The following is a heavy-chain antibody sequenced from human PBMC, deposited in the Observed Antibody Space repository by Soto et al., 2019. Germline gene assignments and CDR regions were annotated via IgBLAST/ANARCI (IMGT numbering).Heavy chain of an antibody. CDR2: IYYSGST. Sequence: SETLSLTCTVSGGSISSGDYYWSWIRQRPGKGLEWIGYIYYSGSTYYNPSLKSRVTISVDTSKNQFSLKLSSVTAADTAVYYCAREIRPSSYGDSRHFDYWGQGTLVTAPQ. J-gene: IGHJ4*02. CDR1: GGSISSGDYY. V-gene: IGHV4-30-4*01. CDR3: AREIRPSSYGDSRHFDY. D-gene: IGHD4-17*01.